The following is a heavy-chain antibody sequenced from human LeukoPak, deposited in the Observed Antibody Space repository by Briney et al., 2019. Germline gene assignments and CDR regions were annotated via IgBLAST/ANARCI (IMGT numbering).Heavy chain of an antibody. CDR2: VSAYADNT. J-gene: IGHJ4*02. CDR3: ARDCIGCHGSDY. CDR1: GYTFTNYG. V-gene: IGHV1-18*01. Sequence: ASVKVSCKASGYTFTNYGITWVRQAPGQGLEWMGWVSAYADNTNYVQKIQGRVTMTTDTSTSTAYMELRSLRSDDTAVYYCARDCIGCHGSDYWGQGTLVTVSS. D-gene: IGHD5-24*01.